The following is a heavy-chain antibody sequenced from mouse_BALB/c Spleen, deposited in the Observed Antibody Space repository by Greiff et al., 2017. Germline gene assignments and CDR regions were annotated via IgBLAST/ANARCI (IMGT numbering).Heavy chain of an antibody. CDR3: ARADYGSSTYFDY. J-gene: IGHJ2*01. Sequence: EVKLVESGGGLVKPGGSLKLSCAASGFTFSSYAMSWVRQTPEKRLEWVASISSGGSTYYPDSVKGRFTIFRDNARNILYLQMSSLRSEDTAMYYCARADYGSSTYFDYWGQGTTLTVSS. CDR2: ISSGGST. D-gene: IGHD1-1*01. V-gene: IGHV5-6-5*01. CDR1: GFTFSSYA.